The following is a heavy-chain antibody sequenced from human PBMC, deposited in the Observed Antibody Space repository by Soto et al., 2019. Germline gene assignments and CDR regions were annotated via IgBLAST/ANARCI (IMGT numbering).Heavy chain of an antibody. J-gene: IGHJ4*02. CDR3: ARGDDILARRGDYFDY. CDR2: VIPMFGTA. Sequence: QVQLVQSGAEVKKPGSSVKVSCKASGGTFNSYGFNWVRQAPGQGLEWMGGVIPMFGTANYAQTFQGRVTITADKDTSTSYMEVKSLRYEDTAGYYCARGDDILARRGDYFDYWGQGTQVTVSS. CDR1: GGTFNSYG. D-gene: IGHD6-6*01. V-gene: IGHV1-69*06.